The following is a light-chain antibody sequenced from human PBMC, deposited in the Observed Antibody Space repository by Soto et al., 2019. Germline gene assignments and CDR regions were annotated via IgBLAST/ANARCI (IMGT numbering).Light chain of an antibody. Sequence: EIVLTQSPGTLSLSPGERATLSCRASQSFSSSYLAWYQQKPGQAPRLLIYATSSRAAGIPDRFSGSGSGTDFTLTISRLEPEDFAVYYCHQYANSPSWTFGQGTKVEIK. CDR3: HQYANSPSWT. CDR2: ATS. V-gene: IGKV3-20*01. CDR1: QSFSSSY. J-gene: IGKJ1*01.